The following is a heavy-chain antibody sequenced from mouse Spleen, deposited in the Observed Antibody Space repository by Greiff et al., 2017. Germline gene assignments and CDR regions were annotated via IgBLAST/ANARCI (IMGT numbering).Heavy chain of an antibody. V-gene: IGHV1-72*01. J-gene: IGHJ1*01. CDR1: GYTFTSYW. CDR3: ARDYYGNLYWYFDV. Sequence: LVESGAELVKPGASVKLSCKASGYTFTSYWMHWVKQRPGRGLEWIGRIDPNSGGTKYNEKFKSKATLTVDKPSSTAYMQLSSLTSEDSAVYYCARDYYGNLYWYFDVWGAGTTVTVSS. D-gene: IGHD2-1*01. CDR2: IDPNSGGT.